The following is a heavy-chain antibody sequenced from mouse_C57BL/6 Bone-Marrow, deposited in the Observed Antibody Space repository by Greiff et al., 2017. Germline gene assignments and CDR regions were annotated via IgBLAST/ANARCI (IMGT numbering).Heavy chain of an antibody. CDR2: IYPGSGST. CDR3: ARKATVVGEGFAY. D-gene: IGHD1-1*01. Sequence: VQLQQPGAELVKPGASVKMSCKASGYTFTSYWITWVKQRPGQGLEWIGDIYPGSGSTNYNEKFKSKATLTVDTSSRTAYMQLSSLTSEDSAVXYCARKATVVGEGFAYWGQGTLVTVSA. V-gene: IGHV1-55*01. CDR1: GYTFTSYW. J-gene: IGHJ3*01.